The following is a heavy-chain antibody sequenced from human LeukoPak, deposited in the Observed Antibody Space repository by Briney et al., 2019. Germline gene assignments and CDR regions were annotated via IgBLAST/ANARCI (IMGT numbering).Heavy chain of an antibody. V-gene: IGHV3-11*01. CDR2: ISSSGSNI. D-gene: IGHD6-19*01. J-gene: IGHJ4*02. CDR1: GFTLSDYY. CDR3: ARGLGAVAVYY. Sequence: NAGGSLRLSCAASGFTLSDYYMSWVRQAPGKGLEWVSYISSSGSNIYYADSVKGRFTISRDNAKNSLYLQMNSLRAEDTAVYYCARGLGAVAVYYWGQGTLVTVSS.